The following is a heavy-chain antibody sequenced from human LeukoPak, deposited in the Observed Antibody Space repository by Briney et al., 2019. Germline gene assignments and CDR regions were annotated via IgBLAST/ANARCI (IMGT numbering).Heavy chain of an antibody. V-gene: IGHV4-59*08. CDR1: GDSISPYY. CDR3: ARHCSGGSCYSVFDY. D-gene: IGHD2-15*01. CDR2: ISYSGST. Sequence: KPSETLSLTCTVSGDSISPYYWNWIRQPPGKGLECIGYISYSGSTNYNPSLKSRVTLSVDTSKNQFSLKLNSVTAADTAVYYCARHCSGGSCYSVFDYWGQGTLVTVSS. J-gene: IGHJ4*02.